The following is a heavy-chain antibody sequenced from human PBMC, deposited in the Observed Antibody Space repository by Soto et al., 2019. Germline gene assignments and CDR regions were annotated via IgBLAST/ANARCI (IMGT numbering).Heavy chain of an antibody. J-gene: IGHJ6*02. V-gene: IGHV1-18*01. D-gene: IGHD3-16*01. Sequence: QVQLVPSGDEVRKPGSSVKVSCKASGYIFVNYGLAWVRQAPGKGLEWMGWISPYSGKTHYASKVQGRLTMTTDTSTSTAYMDLGSLTSDDTAVYYCAMVDNYVTTTPQDVWGQGTTVTVSS. CDR2: ISPYSGKT. CDR3: AMVDNYVTTTPQDV. CDR1: GYIFVNYG.